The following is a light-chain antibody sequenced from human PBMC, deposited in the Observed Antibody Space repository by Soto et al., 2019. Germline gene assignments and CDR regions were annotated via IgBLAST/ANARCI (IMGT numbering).Light chain of an antibody. CDR1: QNVHSW. V-gene: IGKV1-5*03. Sequence: DIQMTQSPSTLSASVGDRVTITCRASQNVHSWLAWYQQKPGKAPKVLIYKASSLESGVPSRFSGGGSGTEFSLTISSLQPDDFATYYCQQYYNYRAFGQGTKVEIK. J-gene: IGKJ1*01. CDR3: QQYYNYRA. CDR2: KAS.